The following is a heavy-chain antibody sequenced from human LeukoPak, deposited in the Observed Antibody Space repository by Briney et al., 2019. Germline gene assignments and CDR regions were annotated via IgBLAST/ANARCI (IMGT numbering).Heavy chain of an antibody. CDR3: AKDAESYYYESSGYPDS. J-gene: IGHJ4*02. D-gene: IGHD3-22*01. Sequence: GRSLRLSCVASGITFSSYGMHWVRQAPGKGLEWVAGISYDGSNKYYADSVKGRLTISRENSKNTLYLQMNSLRAEDTAVYYRAKDAESYYYESSGYPDSWGQGTLVTVSS. CDR1: GITFSSYG. CDR2: ISYDGSNK. V-gene: IGHV3-30*18.